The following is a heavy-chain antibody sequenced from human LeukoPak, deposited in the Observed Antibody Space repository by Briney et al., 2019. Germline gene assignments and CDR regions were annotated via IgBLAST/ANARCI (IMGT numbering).Heavy chain of an antibody. Sequence: SETLSLTCAVYGGSFSGYYWSWIRQPPGKGLEWIGEINHSGSTNYNPSLKSRVTISVDTSKNQFSLKLSSVTAADTAVYYCARDPNYGQGAFDYWGQGTLVTVSS. D-gene: IGHD3-10*01. V-gene: IGHV4-34*01. CDR1: GGSFSGYY. CDR2: INHSGST. J-gene: IGHJ4*02. CDR3: ARDPNYGQGAFDY.